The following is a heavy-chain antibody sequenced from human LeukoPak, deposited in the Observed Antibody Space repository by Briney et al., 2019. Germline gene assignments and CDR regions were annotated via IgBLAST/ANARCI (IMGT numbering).Heavy chain of an antibody. V-gene: IGHV4-59*01. J-gene: IGHJ6*03. CDR3: ARGKRPFYYYMDV. CDR1: GGSISSYY. CDR2: IYYSGST. Sequence: SETLSLTCTVSGGSISSYYWSWIRQPPGKGLEWIGYIYYSGSTNYNPSLKSRVTISVDTSKNQFSLKLSSVTAADTAVYYRARGKRPFYYYMDVWGKGTTVTVSS.